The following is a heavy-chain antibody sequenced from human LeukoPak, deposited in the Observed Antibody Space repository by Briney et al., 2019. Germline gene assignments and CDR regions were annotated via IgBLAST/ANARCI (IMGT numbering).Heavy chain of an antibody. Sequence: SETLSLTCAVYGGSFSGYYWSWIRQPPGKGLEWIGEINHSGSTNYNPSLKSRVTISVDTSKNQFSLKLSSVTAADTAVYYCARRVGVWRKPSNWFDPWGQGTLVTVSS. CDR3: ARRVGVWRKPSNWFDP. CDR1: GGSFSGYY. J-gene: IGHJ5*02. CDR2: INHSGST. V-gene: IGHV4-34*01. D-gene: IGHD3-16*01.